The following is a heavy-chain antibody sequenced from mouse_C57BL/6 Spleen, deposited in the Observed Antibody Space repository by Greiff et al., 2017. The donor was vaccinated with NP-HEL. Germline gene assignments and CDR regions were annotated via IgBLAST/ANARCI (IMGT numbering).Heavy chain of an antibody. V-gene: IGHV1-61*01. CDR1: GYTFTSYW. D-gene: IGHD1-1*01. Sequence: QVQLKQPGAELVRPGSSVKLSCKASGYTFTSYWMDWVKQRPGQGLEWIGNIYPSDSETHYNQKFKDKATLTVDKSSSTAYMQLSSLTSEDSAVYYCARGFAYGSSYVYAMDYWGQGTSVTVSS. CDR3: ARGFAYGSSYVYAMDY. J-gene: IGHJ4*01. CDR2: IYPSDSET.